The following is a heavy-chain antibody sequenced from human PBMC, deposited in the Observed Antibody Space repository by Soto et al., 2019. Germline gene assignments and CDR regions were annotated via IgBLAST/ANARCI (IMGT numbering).Heavy chain of an antibody. D-gene: IGHD2-15*01. CDR2: SNGGEGGSA. J-gene: IGHJ6*02. Sequence: GGSLRLSSVGSGLTFSHFAMHWVRQAPGKRLESVSTSNGGEGGSADYADSVKGRFTISRDNSKNTLYLQMNSLRAEDTAVYYCAKDSIAVWAQGTTVTVS. V-gene: IGHV3-64*04. CDR1: GLTFSHFA. CDR3: AKDSIAV.